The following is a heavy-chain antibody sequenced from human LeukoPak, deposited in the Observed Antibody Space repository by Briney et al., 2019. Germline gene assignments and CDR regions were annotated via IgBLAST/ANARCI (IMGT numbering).Heavy chain of an antibody. CDR2: IYHSGNT. Sequence: PSETLSLTCSVSGYSISGGYYWGWIRQPPGKGLEWIGSIYHSGNTLYKPSLKSRVTISVDTSKNQFSLKLNSVTAADTAVYYCARGPPYYYDSSGYYGRPFDYWGQGTLVTVSS. D-gene: IGHD3-22*01. CDR1: GYSISGGYY. CDR3: ARGPPYYYDSSGYYGRPFDY. J-gene: IGHJ4*02. V-gene: IGHV4-38-2*02.